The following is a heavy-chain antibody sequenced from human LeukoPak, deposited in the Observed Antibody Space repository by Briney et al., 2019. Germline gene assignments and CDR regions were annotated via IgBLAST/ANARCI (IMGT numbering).Heavy chain of an antibody. CDR2: AYYMSKWFN. CDR3: AREVHSGYYFDY. CDR1: GDSVSSNSAA. Sequence: SQTLSLTCAISGDSVSSNSAAWSWIRQSPSRGLEWLGRAYYMSKWFNNYAVSMKSRMTINPDTSNNQFSLHRNSVTPEDTAVYYCAREVHSGYYFDYWGQGTLVTVSS. J-gene: IGHJ4*02. V-gene: IGHV6-1*01. D-gene: IGHD6-25*01.